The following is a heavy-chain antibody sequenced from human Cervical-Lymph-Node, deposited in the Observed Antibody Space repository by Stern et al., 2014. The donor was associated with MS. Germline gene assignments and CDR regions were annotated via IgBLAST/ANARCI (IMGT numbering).Heavy chain of an antibody. CDR1: GGSFSGYY. V-gene: IGHV4-34*01. D-gene: IGHD3-22*01. J-gene: IGHJ4*02. CDR3: ARGIYDSSGYYRDYFDY. CDR2: INHSGCT. Sequence: QVQLQQWGAGLLKPSETLSLTCAVYGGSFSGYYWSWIRQAPGKGLEWIGEINHSGCTNYNPSLKIRVTISVDTSKNQFSLKLSSVTAADTAVYYCARGIYDSSGYYRDYFDYWGQGTLVTVSS.